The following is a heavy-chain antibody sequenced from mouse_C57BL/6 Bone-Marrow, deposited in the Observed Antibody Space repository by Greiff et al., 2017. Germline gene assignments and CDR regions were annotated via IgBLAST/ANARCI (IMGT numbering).Heavy chain of an antibody. CDR2: IWTGGGT. CDR3: ARIYYGYGDWYFDV. Sequence: QVQLQQSGPGLVAPSQSLSITCTVSGFSLTSYAISWVRQPPGKGLEWLGVIWTGGGTNYNSALKSRLSISKDNSKSQVFLKMNSLQTDDTARYYCARIYYGYGDWYFDVWGTGTTVTVSS. J-gene: IGHJ1*03. V-gene: IGHV2-9-1*01. D-gene: IGHD2-2*01. CDR1: GFSLTSYA.